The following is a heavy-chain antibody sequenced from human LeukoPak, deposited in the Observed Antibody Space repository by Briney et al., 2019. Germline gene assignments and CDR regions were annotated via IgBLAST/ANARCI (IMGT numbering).Heavy chain of an antibody. Sequence: SETLSLTCTVSGGSISSSSYYWGWIRQPPGKGLEWIGSIYYSGSTYYNPSLKSRVTISVDTSKNQFSLKLSSVTAAGTAVYYCARLYCSGGSCYLDYWGQGTLVTVSS. J-gene: IGHJ4*02. CDR2: IYYSGST. D-gene: IGHD2-15*01. CDR3: ARLYCSGGSCYLDY. CDR1: GGSISSSSYY. V-gene: IGHV4-39*01.